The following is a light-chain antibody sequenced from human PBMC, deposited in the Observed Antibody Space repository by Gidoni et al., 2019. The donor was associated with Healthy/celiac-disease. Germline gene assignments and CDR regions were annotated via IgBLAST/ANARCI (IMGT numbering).Light chain of an antibody. Sequence: DIQMTQSPSSLSASVGDRVTITSRSSQVISNLLAWYQQKPGKAPKLLLYAASRLESGVPSRFSGSGSGTDYTLTISSLQPEDFATYDCQQYYSTPLFGPGTKVDIK. J-gene: IGKJ3*01. CDR2: AAS. CDR1: QVISNL. CDR3: QQYYSTPL. V-gene: IGKV1-NL1*01.